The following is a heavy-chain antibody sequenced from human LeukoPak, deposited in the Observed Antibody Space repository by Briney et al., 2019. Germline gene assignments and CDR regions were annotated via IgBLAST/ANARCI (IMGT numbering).Heavy chain of an antibody. CDR3: ARRPDAFDI. Sequence: SETLSLTCTVSGGSISSGNYYWNWIRQHPGEGLEWIGYIYYSGSTYYNPSLKSRVTISVDTSKNQFSLRLSSVTAADTAVYYCARRPDAFDIWGQGTMVTVSS. CDR2: IYYSGST. J-gene: IGHJ3*02. V-gene: IGHV4-31*03. CDR1: GGSISSGNYY.